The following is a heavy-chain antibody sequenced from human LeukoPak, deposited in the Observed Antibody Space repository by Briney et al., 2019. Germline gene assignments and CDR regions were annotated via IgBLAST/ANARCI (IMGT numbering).Heavy chain of an antibody. D-gene: IGHD2-15*01. J-gene: IGHJ4*02. CDR1: CGSFTNYY. CDR2: IYYSGST. CDR3: ARAGSAHADFDY. Sequence: SESLSLTCTVSCGSFTNYYMSWVRQPPGKGLEWIGYIYYSGSTNYNPSPKSRATISVDTSKNQFSLKLSSVTAADTAVYYCARAGSAHADFDYWGQGTLVTVSS. V-gene: IGHV4-59*01.